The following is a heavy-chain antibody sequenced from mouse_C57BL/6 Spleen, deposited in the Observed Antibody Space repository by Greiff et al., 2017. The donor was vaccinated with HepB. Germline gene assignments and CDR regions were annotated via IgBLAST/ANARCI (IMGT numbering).Heavy chain of an antibody. D-gene: IGHD3-1*01. CDR1: GFTFSDYY. CDR2: INYDGSST. J-gene: IGHJ4*01. CDR3: AREGYYYAMDY. Sequence: EVHLVESEGGLVQPGSSMKLSCTASGFTFSDYYIAWVRQVPEKGLEWVANINYDGSSTYYLDSLKSRFIISRDNAKNILYLQMSSLKSEDTATYYCAREGYYYAMDYWGQGTSVTVSS. V-gene: IGHV5-16*01.